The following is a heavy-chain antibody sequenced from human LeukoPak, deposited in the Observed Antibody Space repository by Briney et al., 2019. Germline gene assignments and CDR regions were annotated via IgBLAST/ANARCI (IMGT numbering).Heavy chain of an antibody. CDR1: GFTVSSNY. D-gene: IGHD3/OR15-3a*01. Sequence: GGSLRLSCVASGFTVSSNYMNWVRQAPGKGLEWVSVIYNDGNTYYADSVKGRFTIPRDNSKNTLYLQMNSLRAEDTAVYYCARDGALGLWGQGTLVTVSS. J-gene: IGHJ4*02. CDR2: IYNDGNT. V-gene: IGHV3-53*01. CDR3: ARDGALGL.